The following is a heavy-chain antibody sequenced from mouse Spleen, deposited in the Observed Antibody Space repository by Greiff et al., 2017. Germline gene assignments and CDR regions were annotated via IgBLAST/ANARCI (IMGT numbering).Heavy chain of an antibody. V-gene: IGHV2-5*01. D-gene: IGHD2-5*01. CDR2: IWRGGST. CDR1: GFSLTSYG. CDR3: AKKGGYSNYYAMDY. Sequence: QVQLQQSGPGLVQPSQSLSITCTVSGFSLTSYGVHWVRQSPGKGLEWLGVIWRGGSTDYNAAFMSRLSITKDNSKSQVFFKMNSLQADDTAIYYCAKKGGYSNYYAMDYWGQGTSVTVSS. J-gene: IGHJ4*01.